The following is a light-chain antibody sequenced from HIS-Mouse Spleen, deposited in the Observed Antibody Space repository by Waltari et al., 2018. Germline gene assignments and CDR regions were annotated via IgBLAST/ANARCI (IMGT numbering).Light chain of an antibody. CDR1: SRDVGGSNY. J-gene: IGLJ2*01. CDR2: EVS. CDR3: SSYAGSNNLV. Sequence: QSALTQPPSASGSPGQSVTISCTGPSRDVGGSNYVPWYQQHPGKAPKLMIYEVSKRPSGVPDRFSGSKSGNTASLTVSGLQAEDEADYYCSSYAGSNNLVFGGGTKLTVL. V-gene: IGLV2-8*01.